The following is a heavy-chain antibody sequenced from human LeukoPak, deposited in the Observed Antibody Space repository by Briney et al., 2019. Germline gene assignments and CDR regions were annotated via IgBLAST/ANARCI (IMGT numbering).Heavy chain of an antibody. J-gene: IGHJ4*02. V-gene: IGHV3-30*16. D-gene: IGHD3-10*01. CDR2: ISSDGSNA. Sequence: GGAPRLSFASSVFIFSNYAMHWGRQAPGKGAEWGALISSDGSNAYHADPLKGRFSISRDNPKKTLYLELTKLRAEGTSVYFCARNSTYWNDSGSSGPQDFDLWGQGTLVTVSS. CDR1: VFIFSNYA. CDR3: ARNSTYWNDSGSSGPQDFDL.